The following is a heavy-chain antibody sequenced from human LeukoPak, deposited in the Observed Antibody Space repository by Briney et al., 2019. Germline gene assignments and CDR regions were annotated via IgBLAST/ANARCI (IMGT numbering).Heavy chain of an antibody. CDR2: ISGSGGST. D-gene: IGHD6-19*01. Sequence: PGGSLRLSCAASGFTFSSYAMSWVRQASGKGLEWVSAISGSGGSTYYADSVKGRFTISRDNSKNTLYLQMNSLRAEDTAVYYCAKEETGYSSGWYNYWGQGTLVTVSS. V-gene: IGHV3-23*01. CDR3: AKEETGYSSGWYNY. CDR1: GFTFSSYA. J-gene: IGHJ4*02.